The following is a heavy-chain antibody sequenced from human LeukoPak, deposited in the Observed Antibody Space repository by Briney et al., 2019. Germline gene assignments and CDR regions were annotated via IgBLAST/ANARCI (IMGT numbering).Heavy chain of an antibody. V-gene: IGHV3-30*18. CDR1: GFTFSTFA. CDR2: ILYDGSNK. D-gene: IGHD5-18*01. J-gene: IGHJ4*02. CDR3: AKTAIQSTSYFGS. Sequence: GGSLRLSCAASGFTFSTFAMHWVRQAPGRGLEWVAVILYDGSNKYYADSVKGRFTISRDNSQSTLYLQMDSLSAGDSAVYYCAKTAIQSTSYFGSWGQGTLVTVSS.